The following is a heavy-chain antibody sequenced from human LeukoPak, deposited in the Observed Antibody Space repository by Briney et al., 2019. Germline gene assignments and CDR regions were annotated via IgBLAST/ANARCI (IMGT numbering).Heavy chain of an antibody. CDR1: GFTFSSYS. D-gene: IGHD4-17*01. CDR3: ARYHGDYLGLFDY. Sequence: GGSLRLSCAASGFTFSSYSMNWVRQAPGKGLEWVSSISSSSSYIYYADSVKGRFTISRDNAKNSLYLQMNSLRAEDTAVYYCARYHGDYLGLFDYWGQGTLVTVSS. V-gene: IGHV3-21*01. CDR2: ISSSSSYI. J-gene: IGHJ4*02.